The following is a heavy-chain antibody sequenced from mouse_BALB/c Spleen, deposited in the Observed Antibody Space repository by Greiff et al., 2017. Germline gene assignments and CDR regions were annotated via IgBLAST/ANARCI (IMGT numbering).Heavy chain of an antibody. CDR3: ARRGYYGSRNYAMDY. Sequence: EVKLVESGGGLVKPGGSLKLSCAASGFAFSSYDMSWVRQTPEKRLEWVAYISSGGGSTYYPDTVKGRFTISRDNAKNTLYLQMSSLKSEDTAMYYCARRGYYGSRNYAMDYWGQGTSVTVSS. CDR2: ISSGGGST. J-gene: IGHJ4*01. V-gene: IGHV5-12-1*01. CDR1: GFAFSSYD. D-gene: IGHD1-1*01.